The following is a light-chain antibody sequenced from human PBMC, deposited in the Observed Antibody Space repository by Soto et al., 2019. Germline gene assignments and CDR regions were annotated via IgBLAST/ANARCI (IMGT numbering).Light chain of an antibody. V-gene: IGKV3-15*01. CDR3: QQYNTWPPLT. CDR1: QSVSSN. J-gene: IGKJ4*01. CDR2: GAS. Sequence: EILMTQSPATLSVSPGERATLSCRASQSVSSNLAWYPQKPGQTPRLLIYGASTRATGIPARFSGSGSGTEFTLTISSLQSEDFAVYYCQQYNTWPPLTFGGGTKVEIK.